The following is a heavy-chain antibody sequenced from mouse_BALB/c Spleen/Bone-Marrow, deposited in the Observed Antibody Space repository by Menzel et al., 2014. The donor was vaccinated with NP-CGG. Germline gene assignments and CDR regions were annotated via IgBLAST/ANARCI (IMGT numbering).Heavy chain of an antibody. CDR1: GYTFTSYV. J-gene: IGHJ2*01. CDR3: YYDYDEGY. Sequence: VQLQQSGPELVKPGASVKMSCKASGYTFTSYVMHWVKQKPGQGLEWIGYINPYSDGTKYNEKFKGKATLTSDKSSNTAYMELSSLTSEDSAVYYCYYDYDEGYWGQGTTLTVSS. D-gene: IGHD2-4*01. CDR2: INPYSDGT. V-gene: IGHV1-14*01.